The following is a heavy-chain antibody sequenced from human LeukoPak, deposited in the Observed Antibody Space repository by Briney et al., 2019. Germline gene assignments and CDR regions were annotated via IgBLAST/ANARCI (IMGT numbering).Heavy chain of an antibody. D-gene: IGHD5-18*01. J-gene: IGHJ4*02. CDR1: GFTFSSYV. V-gene: IGHV3-23*01. Sequence: GGSLRLSCAASGFTFSSYVMSWVRQAPGKGLEWVSAISGSGGSTYYADSVKGRFTISRDNSKNTLYLQMNSLRAEDTAVYYCAKDYLFWDTAMAQDYWGQGTLVTVSS. CDR3: AKDYLFWDTAMAQDY. CDR2: ISGSGGST.